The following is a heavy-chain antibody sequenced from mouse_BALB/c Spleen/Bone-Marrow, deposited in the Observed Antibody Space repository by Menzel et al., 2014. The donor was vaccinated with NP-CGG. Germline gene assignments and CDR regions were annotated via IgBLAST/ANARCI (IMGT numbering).Heavy chain of an antibody. Sequence: VQLQQSGAELVRPGVSVKISCKGSGYTFTDYAMHWVKQSHAKSLEWIGVISTYYGDASYNQKFKGKATMTVDKSSSTAYMELARLTSEDSAIYYCASGGGSSWFAYWGQGTLVTVSA. CDR1: GYTFTDYA. CDR2: ISTYYGDA. J-gene: IGHJ3*01. CDR3: ASGGGSSWFAY. V-gene: IGHV1S137*01.